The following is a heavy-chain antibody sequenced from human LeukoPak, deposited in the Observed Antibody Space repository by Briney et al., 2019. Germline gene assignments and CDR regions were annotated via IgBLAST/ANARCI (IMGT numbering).Heavy chain of an antibody. CDR1: GFTFSSYS. D-gene: IGHD2/OR15-2a*01. J-gene: IGHJ3*02. CDR3: ARPTSPGAFAS. V-gene: IGHV3-21*01. Sequence: GGSLRLSCAASGFTFSSYSMNWVRQAPGKGLEWVSSISSSSSYIYYADSVKGRFTISRDNAKNSLYLQMNSLRAADTAVYYCARPTSPGAFASWGQGTMVTVSS. CDR2: ISSSSSYI.